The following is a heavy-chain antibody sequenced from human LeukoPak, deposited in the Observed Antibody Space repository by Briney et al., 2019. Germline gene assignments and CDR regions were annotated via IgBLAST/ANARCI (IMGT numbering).Heavy chain of an antibody. CDR2: IRGEDGSQ. V-gene: IGHV3-23*01. CDR3: AKMPVSYSSGWSNFDY. J-gene: IGHJ4*02. CDR1: GFTFSSYA. Sequence: GGSLRLSCAVSGFTFSSYAMSWVRQAPGKGLVWVSGIRGEDGSQSYADSLKGRFTSSRDDSKNTLYVQMDSRRAEGTAVYYCAKMPVSYSSGWSNFDYWGQGNLDTVSS. D-gene: IGHD6-19*01.